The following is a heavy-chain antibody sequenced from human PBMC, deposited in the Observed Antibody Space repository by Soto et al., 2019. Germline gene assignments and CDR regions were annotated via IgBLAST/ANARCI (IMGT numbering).Heavy chain of an antibody. CDR2: IYYSGST. Sequence: SETLSLTCTVSGGSISSYYWSWIRQPPGKGLEWIGYIYYSGSTNYNPSLKSRVTISVDTSKNQFSLKLSSVTAADTAVYYCARELWKDDAPLMNYGMDVWGQGTTVTGSS. V-gene: IGHV4-59*01. D-gene: IGHD3-10*01. J-gene: IGHJ6*02. CDR1: GGSISSYY. CDR3: ARELWKDDAPLMNYGMDV.